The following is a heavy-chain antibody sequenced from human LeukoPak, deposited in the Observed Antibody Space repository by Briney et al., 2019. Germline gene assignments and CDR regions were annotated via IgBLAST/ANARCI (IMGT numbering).Heavy chain of an antibody. V-gene: IGHV1-69*06. CDR2: IIPIFGTA. D-gene: IGHD4-17*01. J-gene: IGHJ4*02. CDR3: ARAASSDYEVFDY. CDR1: GGTFSSYA. Sequence: SVKVSCKASGGTFSSYAISWVRQAPGQGLEWMGGIIPIFGTANYAQKFQGRVTITADKSTSTAYMELSSLRSEDTAVYYCARAASSDYEVFDYWGQGTLVTVSS.